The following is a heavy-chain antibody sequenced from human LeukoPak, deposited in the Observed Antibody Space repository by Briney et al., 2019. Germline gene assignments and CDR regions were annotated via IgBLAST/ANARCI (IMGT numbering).Heavy chain of an antibody. CDR1: GFTFSSYT. J-gene: IGHJ4*02. D-gene: IGHD2-2*01. V-gene: IGHV3-30-3*01. CDR2: ISNDGSNK. Sequence: GRSLSLSCAASGFTFSSYTMHWVRQAPGKGLEWVAVISNDGSNKYYAESVKGRFTISRDNSESTLHLQMNSLRAEDTAVYYCARGARYCSTTSCYSYFDYWGQGTLVAVSS. CDR3: ARGARYCSTTSCYSYFDY.